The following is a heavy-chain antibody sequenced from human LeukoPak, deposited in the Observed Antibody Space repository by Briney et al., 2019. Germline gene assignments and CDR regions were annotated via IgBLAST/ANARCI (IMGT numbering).Heavy chain of an antibody. CDR2: ISPSGGST. J-gene: IGHJ4*02. V-gene: IGHV1-46*01. CDR1: GYTFTSNY. D-gene: IGHD4-23*01. CDR3: ARRYMYGGNFDY. Sequence: ASVKVSCKAFGYTFTSNYMHWVRQAPGQGPEWMGVISPSGGSTTYAQKFQGRVTLTRDMSTSTAYMELSGLRSEDTAVYYCARRYMYGGNFDYWGQGTLVTVSS.